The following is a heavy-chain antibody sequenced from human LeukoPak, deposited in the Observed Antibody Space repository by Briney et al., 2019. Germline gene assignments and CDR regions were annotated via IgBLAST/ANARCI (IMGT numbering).Heavy chain of an antibody. CDR2: TYYRSKWYN. CDR3: ARVGFYDSSGYLHYYFDY. J-gene: IGHJ4*02. D-gene: IGHD3-22*01. Sequence: QTLSLTCAISGDSVSINSAAWNWIRQSPSRGLEWLGRTYYRSKWYNDYAVSVKSRITINPDTSKNQFSLQLNSVTPEDTAVYYCARVGFYDSSGYLHYYFDYWGQGTLVTVSS. CDR1: GDSVSINSAA. V-gene: IGHV6-1*01.